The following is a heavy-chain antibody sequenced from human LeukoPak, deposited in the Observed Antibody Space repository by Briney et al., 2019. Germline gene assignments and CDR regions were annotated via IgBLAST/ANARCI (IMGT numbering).Heavy chain of an antibody. V-gene: IGHV3-30*02. D-gene: IGHD3-9*01. CDR1: GFTFSSYG. CDR3: AREYYDILTGYANDAFDI. J-gene: IGHJ3*02. Sequence: GGSLRLSCAASGFTFSSYGMHWVRQAPGKGLEWVAFIRYDGSNIYYADSVKGRFTISRDNSKNTLYLQMNSLRAEDTAVYYCAREYYDILTGYANDAFDIWGQGTMVTVSS. CDR2: IRYDGSNI.